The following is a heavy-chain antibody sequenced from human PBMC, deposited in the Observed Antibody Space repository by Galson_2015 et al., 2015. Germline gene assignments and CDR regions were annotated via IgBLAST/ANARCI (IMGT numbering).Heavy chain of an antibody. CDR2: IYYSGTT. D-gene: IGHD2-8*01. J-gene: IGHJ6*01. CDR3: ARDGGYCTNGVCPDYYFYGMDV. V-gene: IGHV4-30-4*08. Sequence: TLSLTCAVYGGSFTSHYWSWIRQRPGKGLEWIGNIYYSGTTYYNPSLKSRVIISIDRSKNQISLRLTSVTAADTAVYYCARDGGYCTNGVCPDYYFYGMDVWGQGTTVTVSS. CDR1: GGSFTSHY.